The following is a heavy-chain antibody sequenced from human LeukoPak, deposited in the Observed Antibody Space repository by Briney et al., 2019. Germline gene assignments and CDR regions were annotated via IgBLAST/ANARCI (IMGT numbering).Heavy chain of an antibody. V-gene: IGHV3-49*04. Sequence: PGRSLRLSCTASGFTFGDYAMSWVRQAPGKGLEWVGFIRSKAYGGTTEYAASVEGRFTISRDDSKSIAYLQMNSLKTEDTAVYYCTRGELSYYYDSSGLFYFDYWGQGTLVTVSS. J-gene: IGHJ4*02. CDR3: TRGELSYYYDSSGLFYFDY. D-gene: IGHD3-22*01. CDR2: IRSKAYGGTT. CDR1: GFTFGDYA.